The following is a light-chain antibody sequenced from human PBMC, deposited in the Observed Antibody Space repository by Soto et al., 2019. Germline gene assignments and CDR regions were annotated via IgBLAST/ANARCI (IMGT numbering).Light chain of an antibody. J-gene: IGKJ2*01. V-gene: IGKV3-15*01. CDR3: QQYNRWTPYT. CDR2: GAS. CDR1: QSVRSN. Sequence: EIVMTQSPATLSVSPGERATLSCRASQSVRSNLAWYQQKPGQAPRLLIYGASTRATGIPDRFSGSGSGTEFTLTISSRQSEDFAVYYCQQYNRWTPYTFGQGTKLEIK.